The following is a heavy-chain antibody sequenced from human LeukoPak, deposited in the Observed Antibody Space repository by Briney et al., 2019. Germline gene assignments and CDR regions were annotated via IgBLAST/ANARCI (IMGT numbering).Heavy chain of an antibody. D-gene: IGHD3-10*01. V-gene: IGHV3-74*01. J-gene: IGHJ4*02. CDR3: AREYYASGDY. CDR1: GFTFSSFW. Sequence: GGSLRLSCAASGFTFSSFWMHWVRQAPGKGLQWVSRINADGSSTGHADSVKGRLTISRDNAKNTLYLQINSLRAEDTAVYYCAREYYASGDYWGQGTLITVSS. CDR2: INADGSST.